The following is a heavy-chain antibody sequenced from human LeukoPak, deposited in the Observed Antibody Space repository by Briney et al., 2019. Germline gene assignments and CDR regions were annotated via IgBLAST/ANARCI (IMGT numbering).Heavy chain of an antibody. D-gene: IGHD5-18*01. J-gene: IGHJ4*02. CDR2: IRYDGSNK. Sequence: GGSLRLSCAASGFTFSSYGMHWVRQAPGKGLEWVAFIRYDGSNKYYADSVKGRFTISRDNYKNTLYLQMNSLRAEDTAVYYCAKDRGGYSYGTNFDYWGQGTLVTVSS. CDR3: AKDRGGYSYGTNFDY. V-gene: IGHV3-30*02. CDR1: GFTFSSYG.